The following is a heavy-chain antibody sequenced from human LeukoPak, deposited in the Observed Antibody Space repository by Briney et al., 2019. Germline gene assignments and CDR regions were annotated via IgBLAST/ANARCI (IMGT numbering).Heavy chain of an antibody. CDR2: ISSTSSYI. CDR3: AREAWFDP. CDR1: GFTLSSYS. V-gene: IGHV3-21*06. Sequence: PGGSLRLSCVASGFTLSSYSMNWVRQAPEKGLEWVSVISSTSSYIRYAESVEGRFTISRDNAKNSLFLEMKSLRAEDTAVYYCAREAWFDPWGQGTLVTVSS. J-gene: IGHJ5*02.